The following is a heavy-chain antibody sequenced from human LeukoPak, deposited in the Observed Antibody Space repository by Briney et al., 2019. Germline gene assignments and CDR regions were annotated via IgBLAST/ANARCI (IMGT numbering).Heavy chain of an antibody. CDR3: AREISGYSDY. CDR2: INANSGDT. Sequence: ASVKVSCKASGYTFTGYFMHWVRQAPGQGLEWMGWINANSGDTKYAQKFQGRVTMTRDTSISTAYMELSRLRSDDTAMYYCAREISGYSDYWGQGTLVTVSS. V-gene: IGHV1-2*02. J-gene: IGHJ4*02. CDR1: GYTFTGYF. D-gene: IGHD3-22*01.